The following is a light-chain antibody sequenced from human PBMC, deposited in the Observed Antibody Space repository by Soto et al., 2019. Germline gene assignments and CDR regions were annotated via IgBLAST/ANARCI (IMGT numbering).Light chain of an antibody. CDR3: QQYRSCPRT. Sequence: EIVLTQPPATLSVSPGVRVILSCRASQSVDISLACYQQKPGQAPRLLIYGASTRATDMPGTFSGRGSGTEFTLTITSLRPEDFGVYYCQQYRSCPRTFGHGTKVDIK. CDR1: QSVDIS. V-gene: IGKV3-15*01. CDR2: GAS. J-gene: IGKJ1*01.